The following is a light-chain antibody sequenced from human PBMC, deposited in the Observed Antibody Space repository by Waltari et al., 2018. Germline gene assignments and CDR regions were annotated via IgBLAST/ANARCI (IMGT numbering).Light chain of an antibody. V-gene: IGLV1-51*01. Sequence: QSVLTQPPSVSATPGQKVTISCSGSSSNIGNEYVYWYQKLPGTAPKLLVYDNYQRPSGIPDRFSGSKSGTSATLGITGLQTGDEAHYYCGAWDPSLTAFVFGTGTEVTVL. CDR3: GAWDPSLTAFV. CDR2: DNY. CDR1: SSNIGNEY. J-gene: IGLJ1*01.